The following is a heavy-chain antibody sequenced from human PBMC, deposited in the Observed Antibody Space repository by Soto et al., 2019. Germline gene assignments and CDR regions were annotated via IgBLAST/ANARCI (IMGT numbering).Heavy chain of an antibody. Sequence: QVHLVQSGAEVKKPGASVKVSCKASGYTFTSYGITWVRQAPGQGLEWMGWISDHNGNTDYAQKLQGRVIVNRDTSTSTAYMELRSLRSDDKAVYYRARGRYGDYWGQGALVTVSS. CDR1: GYTFTSYG. CDR2: ISDHNGNT. D-gene: IGHD1-1*01. CDR3: ARGRYGDY. J-gene: IGHJ4*02. V-gene: IGHV1-18*01.